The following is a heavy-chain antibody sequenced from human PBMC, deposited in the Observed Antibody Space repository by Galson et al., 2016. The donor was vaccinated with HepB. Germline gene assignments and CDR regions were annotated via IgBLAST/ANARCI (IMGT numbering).Heavy chain of an antibody. CDR3: ARGKSDWGSFDY. J-gene: IGHJ4*02. CDR1: GFIFSGYA. D-gene: IGHD3-16*01. V-gene: IGHV3-33*01. CDR2: IWYDGSNE. Sequence: SLRLSCAASGFIFSGYAMHWVRQAPGKGLEWVALIWYDGSNEFYADSVKGRFTVSRDNSKNLLYLQMNSLRVEDTAVSFCARGKSDWGSFDYWGQGTLVTVSS.